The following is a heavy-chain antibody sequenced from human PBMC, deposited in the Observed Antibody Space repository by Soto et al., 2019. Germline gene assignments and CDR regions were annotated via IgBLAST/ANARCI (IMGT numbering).Heavy chain of an antibody. J-gene: IGHJ6*02. CDR3: ARESYYDSSGYYDLYYYGMDV. V-gene: IGHV3-30-3*01. CDR2: ISYDGSNK. Sequence: GGSLRLSCAASGFTFSSYAMHWVRQAPGKGLEWVAVISYDGSNKYYADSVKGRFTISRDNSKNTLYLQMNSLRAEDTAVYYCARESYYDSSGYYDLYYYGMDVWSQGTTVTVSS. D-gene: IGHD3-22*01. CDR1: GFTFSSYA.